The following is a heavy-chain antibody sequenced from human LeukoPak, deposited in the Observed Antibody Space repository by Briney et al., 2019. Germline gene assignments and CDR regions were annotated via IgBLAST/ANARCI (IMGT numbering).Heavy chain of an antibody. CDR3: ARGRDSSSSEGFDP. V-gene: IGHV3-20*04. D-gene: IGHD6-6*01. J-gene: IGHJ5*02. CDR1: GFTFDDYG. Sequence: GGSLRLSCAASGFTFDDYGMSWVRQAPGKGLEWVSGINWNGGSTGYADSVKGRFTISRDNAKNSLYLQVNSLRAEDTALYYCARGRDSSSSEGFDPWGQGTLVTVSS. CDR2: INWNGGST.